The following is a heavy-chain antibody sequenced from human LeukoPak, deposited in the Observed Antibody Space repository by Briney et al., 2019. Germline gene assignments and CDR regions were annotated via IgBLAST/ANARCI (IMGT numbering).Heavy chain of an antibody. D-gene: IGHD3-10*01. CDR3: AREAITIVFDY. CDR2: ISSSSSTI. J-gene: IGHJ4*02. CDR1: GFTFSNYS. V-gene: IGHV3-48*01. Sequence: GGSLRLSCAASGFTFSNYSMNWVRQAPGKGLEWVSYISSSSSTIYYADSVKGRFTFSRDNAKNSLYLQMNSLRAEDTAVYYCAREAITIVFDYWGQGTLVTVSS.